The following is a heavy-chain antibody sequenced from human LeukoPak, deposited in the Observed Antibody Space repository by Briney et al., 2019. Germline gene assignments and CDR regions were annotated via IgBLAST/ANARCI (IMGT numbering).Heavy chain of an antibody. J-gene: IGHJ4*02. CDR2: ISSSSTTI. V-gene: IGHV3-48*02. CDR3: ARDLRGYSYGGDY. D-gene: IGHD5-18*01. Sequence: GGSLRLSCAASVFTVSSYNMNWVRQAPGGGLEWVSYISSSSTTIYYADSVKGRFTISRDNAKNSLYLQMNSLRDEDTAVYYCARDLRGYSYGGDYWGQGTLVTVSS. CDR1: VFTVSSYN.